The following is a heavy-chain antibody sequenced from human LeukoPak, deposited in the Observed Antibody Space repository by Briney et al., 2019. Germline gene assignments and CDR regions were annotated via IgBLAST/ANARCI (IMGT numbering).Heavy chain of an antibody. V-gene: IGHV4-39*07. CDR3: ATTGLDSSGYYYFDY. Sequence: SETLSLTCTVSGGSISSSSYHWGWIRQPPGKGLEWVGSIYYSGSTYYNPSLKSRVTISVDTSKNQFSLKLSSVTAADTAVYYCATTGLDSSGYYYFDYWGQGTLVTVSS. CDR1: GGSISSSSYH. J-gene: IGHJ4*02. D-gene: IGHD3-22*01. CDR2: IYYSGST.